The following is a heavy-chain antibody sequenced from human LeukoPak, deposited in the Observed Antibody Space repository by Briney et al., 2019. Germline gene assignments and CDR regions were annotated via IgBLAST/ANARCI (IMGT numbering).Heavy chain of an antibody. Sequence: GGSLRLSCAASGLTFSSHWMHWVRQAPGKGLVWVSRITNDGSSTTYADSVKGRFTISRDNAKNSLYLQMNSLRAEDTAVYYCAKCSGGSCYYNQASDHWGQGTLVTVSS. CDR2: ITNDGSST. J-gene: IGHJ4*02. V-gene: IGHV3-74*01. CDR3: AKCSGGSCYYNQASDH. D-gene: IGHD2-15*01. CDR1: GLTFSSHW.